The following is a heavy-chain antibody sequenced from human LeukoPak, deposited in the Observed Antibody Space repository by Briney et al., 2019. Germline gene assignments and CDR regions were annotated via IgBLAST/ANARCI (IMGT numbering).Heavy chain of an antibody. J-gene: IGHJ4*02. V-gene: IGHV5-51*01. CDR1: GXRFTTYW. CDR3: TRARYCSGGSCFAEY. D-gene: IGHD2-15*01. CDR2: IYPGDSDT. Sequence: GASLKISCKGSGXRFTTYWIGWVRQMPGKGLEWMGVIYPGDSDTRYSPSFQGQVTISADKSSSTAYLQWSSLKASDTAMYYCTRARYCSGGSCFAEYWGQGTLVTVSS.